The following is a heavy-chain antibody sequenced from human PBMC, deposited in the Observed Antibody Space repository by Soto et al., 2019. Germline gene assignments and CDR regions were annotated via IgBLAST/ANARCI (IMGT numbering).Heavy chain of an antibody. CDR2: IKQDGSEK. J-gene: IGHJ4*02. D-gene: IGHD2-15*01. V-gene: IGHV3-7*01. Sequence: GGSLRLSCADSGFTFSSYWMSWVRQAPGKGLEWVADIKQDGSEKYYVDSVKGRFTISRDDAKNSLYLQMNSLRADDTAVYYCARVLPGGGYPHDYFDYWGQGTLVTVSS. CDR3: ARVLPGGGYPHDYFDY. CDR1: GFTFSSYW.